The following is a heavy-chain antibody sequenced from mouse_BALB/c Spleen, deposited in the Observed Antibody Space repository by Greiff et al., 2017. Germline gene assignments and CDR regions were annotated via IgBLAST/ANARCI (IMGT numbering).Heavy chain of an antibody. D-gene: IGHD1-1*01. CDR3: ARWGYGSSWYFDV. J-gene: IGHJ1*01. Sequence: EVHLVESGPSLVKPSQTLSLTCSVTGDSITSGYWNWIRKFPGNKLEYMGYISYSGSTYYNPSLKSRISITRDTSKNQYYLQLNSVTTEDTATYYCARWGYGSSWYFDVWGAGTTVTVSS. CDR2: ISYSGST. V-gene: IGHV3-8*02. CDR1: GDSITSGY.